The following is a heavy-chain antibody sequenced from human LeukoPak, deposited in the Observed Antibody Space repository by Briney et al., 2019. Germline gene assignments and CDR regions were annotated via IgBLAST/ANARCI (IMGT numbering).Heavy chain of an antibody. Sequence: GGSLRLSCAASGFTVSSNFMSWFRQAPGKGLEWVSVLYTGGSTHYADSVKGRFTISRDISKNTVYLQMNSLRAEDTAVYYCVRVAPPLAMITIVDYWGQGILVTVSS. V-gene: IGHV3-53*01. CDR2: LYTGGST. D-gene: IGHD3-16*01. CDR3: VRVAPPLAMITIVDY. J-gene: IGHJ4*02. CDR1: GFTVSSNF.